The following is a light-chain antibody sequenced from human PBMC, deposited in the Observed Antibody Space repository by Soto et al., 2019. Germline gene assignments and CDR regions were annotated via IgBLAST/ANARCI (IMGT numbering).Light chain of an antibody. V-gene: IGKV3-20*01. CDR3: QQYGGSPRALS. Sequence: EIVLTQSPDTLSLSPGERATLSCRASQTVGTDFLVWYQQKIGQPPRLLIYATSRRATGIPDRFSGSGSGTDFTLTISRLEPEYFAVYYCQQYGGSPRALSFGGGTRVESK. CDR2: ATS. CDR1: QTVGTDF. J-gene: IGKJ4*01.